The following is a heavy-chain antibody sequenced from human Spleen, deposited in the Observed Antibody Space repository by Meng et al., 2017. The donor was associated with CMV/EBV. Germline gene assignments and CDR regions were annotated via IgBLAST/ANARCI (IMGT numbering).Heavy chain of an antibody. CDR1: GFPVTGHY. CDR3: ARDIGTQQSKDAFDI. V-gene: IGHV3-53*01. CDR2: IYRGDMT. D-gene: IGHD1/OR15-1a*01. Sequence: GGSLRLSCAASGFPVTGHYMTWVRQAPGKGLDWVSVIYRGDMTYYADSVRGRFTISRDSSKNTLYLQMSGLRVEDTAIYYCARDIGTQQSKDAFDIWGQGTMVTVSS. J-gene: IGHJ3*02.